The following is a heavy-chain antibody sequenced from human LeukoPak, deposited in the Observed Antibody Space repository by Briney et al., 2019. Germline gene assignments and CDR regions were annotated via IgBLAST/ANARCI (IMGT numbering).Heavy chain of an antibody. CDR2: IYYSGST. CDR3: ASSLYDSSGYYYLRLPFDY. CDR1: GGSISSGSYY. D-gene: IGHD3-22*01. V-gene: IGHV4-39*07. J-gene: IGHJ4*02. Sequence: SETLSLTCTVSGGSISSGSYYWSWIRQPAGKGLEWIGSIYYSGSTYYNPSLKSRVTISVDTSKNQFSLKLSSVTAADTAVYYCASSLYDSSGYYYLRLPFDYWGQGTLVTVSS.